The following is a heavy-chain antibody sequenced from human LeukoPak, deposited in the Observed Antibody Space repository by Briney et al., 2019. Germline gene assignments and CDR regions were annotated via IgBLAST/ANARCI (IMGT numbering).Heavy chain of an antibody. Sequence: SVKVSCKASGYTFTSYDINWVRQAPGQGLEWMGRIIPILGIANYAQKFQGRVTITADKSTSTAYMELSSLRSEDTAVYYCARDHEGPYYYDSSGYLHYWGQGTLVTVSS. V-gene: IGHV1-69*04. D-gene: IGHD3-22*01. J-gene: IGHJ4*02. CDR1: GYTFTSYD. CDR2: IIPILGIA. CDR3: ARDHEGPYYYDSSGYLHY.